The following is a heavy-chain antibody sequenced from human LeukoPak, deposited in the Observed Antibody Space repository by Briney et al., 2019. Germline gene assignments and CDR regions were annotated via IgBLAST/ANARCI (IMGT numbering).Heavy chain of an antibody. Sequence: GGSLRLSCAASEFTFTNYALSWVRQAPGKGLEWVSTISATDGGTFYADSVRGRFTISRDSSKNTLYLQMNNLRAEDTAVYYCAKGADGSAYYFFDYWGQGALVTVSS. CDR3: AKGADGSAYYFFDY. D-gene: IGHD3-22*01. V-gene: IGHV3-23*01. J-gene: IGHJ4*02. CDR1: EFTFTNYA. CDR2: ISATDGGT.